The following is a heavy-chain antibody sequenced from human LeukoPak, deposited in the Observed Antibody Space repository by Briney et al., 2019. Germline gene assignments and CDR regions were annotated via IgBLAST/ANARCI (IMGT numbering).Heavy chain of an antibody. J-gene: IGHJ4*02. CDR1: GYTFTSYD. CDR3: ASGGSSRWYYFDY. D-gene: IGHD6-13*01. CDR2: MNPNSGNT. Sequence: ASVKVSCKASGYTFTSYDINWVRQATGQGLEWMGWMNPNSGNTGYAQKFQGRVTMTGNTSISTAYMELSSLRSEDTAVYYCASGGSSRWYYFDYWGQGTLVTVSS. V-gene: IGHV1-8*01.